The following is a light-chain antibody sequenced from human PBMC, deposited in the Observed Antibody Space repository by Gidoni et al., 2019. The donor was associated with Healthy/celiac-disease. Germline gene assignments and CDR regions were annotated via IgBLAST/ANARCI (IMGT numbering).Light chain of an antibody. CDR2: AAS. CDR3: QQLNSYHQT. V-gene: IGKV1-9*01. CDR1: QGISSY. J-gene: IGKJ1*01. Sequence: DIPFTQSPSFLSASVGDRVTIPCRASQGISSYLAWYQQKPGKSPKLLIYAASTLQSGVPSRFSGSGSGTECNLTISSLQPEDFATYYCQQLNSYHQTVGQGTKVEIK.